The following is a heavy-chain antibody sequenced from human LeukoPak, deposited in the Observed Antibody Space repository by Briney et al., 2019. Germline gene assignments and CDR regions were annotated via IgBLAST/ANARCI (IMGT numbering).Heavy chain of an antibody. Sequence: SQILSLTCTVSGRSISSGGYYWSWIRQPPGKGLEWIGYIYHSGSTYYNPSLKSRVTISVDRSKNQFSLKLSSVTAADTAVYYCARVQSGSYYDDPFDYWGQGTLVTVSS. CDR1: GRSISSGGYY. D-gene: IGHD1-26*01. CDR3: ARVQSGSYYDDPFDY. J-gene: IGHJ4*02. CDR2: IYHSGST. V-gene: IGHV4-30-2*01.